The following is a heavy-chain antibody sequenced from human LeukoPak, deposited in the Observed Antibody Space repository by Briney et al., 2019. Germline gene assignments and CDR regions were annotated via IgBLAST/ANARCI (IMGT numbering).Heavy chain of an antibody. Sequence: ASETLSLTCAVSGGSISSGGYSWSWIRQPPGKGLEWIGYIYHSGSTYYNPSLKSRVTISVDRSKNQFSLKLSSVTAADTAAYYCARCDSSGYTYFDYWGQGTLVTVSS. CDR1: GGSISSGGYS. D-gene: IGHD3-22*01. V-gene: IGHV4-30-2*01. J-gene: IGHJ4*02. CDR3: ARCDSSGYTYFDY. CDR2: IYHSGST.